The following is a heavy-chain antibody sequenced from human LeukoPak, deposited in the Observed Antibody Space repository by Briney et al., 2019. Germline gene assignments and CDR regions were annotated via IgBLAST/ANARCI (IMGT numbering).Heavy chain of an antibody. CDR1: GFTFSTYW. V-gene: IGHV3-74*01. Sequence: GGSLRLSCAASGFTFSTYWMHWVRQAPGKGLVWVSRINSDGTNTTYADSVKGRFTISRDNAKNTLYLQMNSLRAEDTAVYYCTRVDGYWGQGTLVTVSS. CDR3: TRVDGY. D-gene: IGHD5/OR15-5a*01. J-gene: IGHJ4*02. CDR2: INSDGTNT.